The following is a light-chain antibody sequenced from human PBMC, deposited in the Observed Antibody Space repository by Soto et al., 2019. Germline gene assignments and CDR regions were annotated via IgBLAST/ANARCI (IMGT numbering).Light chain of an antibody. J-gene: IGKJ2*01. CDR2: AAS. CDR1: QGISSY. Sequence: DIQLTQSPSFLSASVGDRVTITCRASQGISSYLAWFQQKPGKAPKLLIYAASTLQSGVPSRFSGSGSGTEFTLTISSLQPEYFATYYCQQLNSYPPNTFGQGTKLEIK. CDR3: QQLNSYPPNT. V-gene: IGKV1-9*01.